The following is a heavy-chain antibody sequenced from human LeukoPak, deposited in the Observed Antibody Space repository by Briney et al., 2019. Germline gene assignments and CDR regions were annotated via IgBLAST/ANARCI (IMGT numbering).Heavy chain of an antibody. V-gene: IGHV3-7*04. CDR3: ARDSSSWYGGY. J-gene: IGHJ4*02. CDR1: GFTFSSYW. CDR2: IKQDGSEK. D-gene: IGHD6-13*01. Sequence: PGGSLRLSCAASGFTFSSYWMSWVRQAPGNGLEGVANIKQDGSEKYYVDSVKCRFTISRDNAKNSLYLQMNSLRAEDTAVYYCARDSSSWYGGYWGQGTLVTVSS.